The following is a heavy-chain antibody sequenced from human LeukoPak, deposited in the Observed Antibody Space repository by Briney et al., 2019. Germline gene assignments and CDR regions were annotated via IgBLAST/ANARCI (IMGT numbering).Heavy chain of an antibody. CDR3: AREDYYYYYYMDV. J-gene: IGHJ6*03. CDR2: ISSSSSYI. CDR1: RFTFSSYS. V-gene: IGHV3-21*01. Sequence: GGSLSLSCAASRFTFSSYSMNWVGQAPGKGREWVSSISSSSSYIYYPDSVKGRFTISRDNAKNSLYLQMNSLRAEDTAVYYCAREDYYYYYYMDVWGKGTTVTISS.